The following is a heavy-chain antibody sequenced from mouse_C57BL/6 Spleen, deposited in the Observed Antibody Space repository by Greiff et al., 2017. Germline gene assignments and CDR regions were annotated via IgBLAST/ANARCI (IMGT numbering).Heavy chain of an antibody. CDR2: INPGSGGP. J-gene: IGHJ1*03. Sequence: QVQLQQSGAELVRPGTSVKVSCKASGYDFTNYLIEWVKQRPGQGLEWIGVINPGSGGPNYNEKFKGKATLTADKSSSTAYMQLSSLTSEGSAVYFCARWRTEGWYFDVCGTGTTVTVSS. V-gene: IGHV1-54*01. CDR1: GYDFTNYL. CDR3: ARWRTEGWYFDV.